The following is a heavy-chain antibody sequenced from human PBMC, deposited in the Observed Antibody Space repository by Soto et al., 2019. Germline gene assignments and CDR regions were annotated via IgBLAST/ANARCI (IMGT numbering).Heavy chain of an antibody. Sequence: EVQLVESGGGLVTPGGSLRLSCAASGFTFSRFGMSWVRQAPGRGLEWVSSISSSGLDIFYADSVKGRFTISRDNARNSLYLQMNSLRAEDTALYYFARDHPTVTIEYWGQGTLVTVSS. V-gene: IGHV3-21*01. CDR2: ISSSGLDI. D-gene: IGHD4-17*01. J-gene: IGHJ4*02. CDR1: GFTFSRFG. CDR3: ARDHPTVTIEY.